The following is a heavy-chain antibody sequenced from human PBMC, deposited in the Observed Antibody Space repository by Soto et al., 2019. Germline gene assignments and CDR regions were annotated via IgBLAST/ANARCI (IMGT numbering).Heavy chain of an antibody. J-gene: IGHJ3*02. CDR1: GFSLSTSGVG. CDR3: APRHTLIAGDAFYI. CDR2: IYWDDEN. Sequence: QITLKESGPTLVKPTQTLTLTCTFSGFSLSTSGVGVDWIRQPPGKALEWLALIYWDDENRYSPSLKSRLTITKDTSKNQVVLKMTNLDPVDTATYYCAPRHTLIAGDAFYIWGQGTMVTVSS. V-gene: IGHV2-5*02. D-gene: IGHD6-13*01.